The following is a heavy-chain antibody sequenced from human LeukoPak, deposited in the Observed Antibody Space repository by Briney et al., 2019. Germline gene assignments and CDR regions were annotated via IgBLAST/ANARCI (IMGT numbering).Heavy chain of an antibody. CDR2: IYYSGTT. J-gene: IGHJ4*02. Sequence: PSETLSLTCTVSGGSISSYHWSWIRQPPGKGLECIGYIYYSGTTNYNPSLKSRVTISVDTSKNQFSLKLRSVTAADTVVYYCARGGDYLFDYWGQGTLVTVSS. CDR3: ARGGDYLFDY. V-gene: IGHV4-59*01. D-gene: IGHD4-17*01. CDR1: GGSISSYH.